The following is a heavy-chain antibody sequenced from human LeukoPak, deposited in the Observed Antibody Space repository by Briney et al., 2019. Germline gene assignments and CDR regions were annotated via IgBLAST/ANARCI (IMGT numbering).Heavy chain of an antibody. J-gene: IGHJ4*02. CDR1: GGFISNSIYY. V-gene: IGHV4-39*02. Sequence: SETLSLTCIVSGGFISNSIYYWAWIRQPPGEGLEWIGSIHYSGKTYYYPSLKSRVTMSVDTSKNQFSLKLSSVTAADTAVYYCAKDQLTYYGDYVTAYWGQGTLVTVSS. D-gene: IGHD4-17*01. CDR2: IHYSGKT. CDR3: AKDQLTYYGDYVTAY.